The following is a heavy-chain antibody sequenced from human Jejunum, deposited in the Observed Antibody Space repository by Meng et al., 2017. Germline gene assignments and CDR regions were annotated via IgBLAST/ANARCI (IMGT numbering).Heavy chain of an antibody. J-gene: IGHJ4*02. CDR3: AKLQHRDQQLTYFDY. Sequence: GESLKISCAASGFPFSSYWMHWVRQAPGKGLVWVSRIHSDGIRTNYADSVKGRFTISRDNDKNTLSLQMNSLRAEDSAVYYCAKLQHRDQQLTYFDYWGQGTLVTGSS. CDR2: IHSDGIRT. CDR1: GFPFSSYW. D-gene: IGHD1-1*01. V-gene: IGHV3-74*01.